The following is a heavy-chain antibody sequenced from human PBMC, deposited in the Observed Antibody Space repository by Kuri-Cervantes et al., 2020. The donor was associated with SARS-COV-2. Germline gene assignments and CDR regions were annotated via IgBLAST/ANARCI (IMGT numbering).Heavy chain of an antibody. D-gene: IGHD6-6*01. CDR3: AIEASIQVRGLDI. CDR2: FDPEDGET. CDR1: GYTLTELS. J-gene: IGHJ3*02. Sequence: ASVKVSCKVSGYTLTELSMHWVRQAPGKGLEWMGGFDPEDGETIYAQKFQGRVTITADESTSTAYMELSSLRSEDTALYYCAIEASIQVRGLDIWSQGTMVTVSS. V-gene: IGHV1-24*01.